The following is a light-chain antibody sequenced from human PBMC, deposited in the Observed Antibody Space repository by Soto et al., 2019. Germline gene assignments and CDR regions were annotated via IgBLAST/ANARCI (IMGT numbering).Light chain of an antibody. Sequence: EIVLTHSPCTRSLSPVERATLACGASQSVSSIYLAWYQQKPGQAPRLLIYGASSRATGIPDRFSGSGSGTDFTLTISRLEPEDFAVYYCQQYGSSPWTFGQGTKVDIK. CDR2: GAS. CDR1: QSVSSIY. CDR3: QQYGSSPWT. V-gene: IGKV3-20*01. J-gene: IGKJ1*01.